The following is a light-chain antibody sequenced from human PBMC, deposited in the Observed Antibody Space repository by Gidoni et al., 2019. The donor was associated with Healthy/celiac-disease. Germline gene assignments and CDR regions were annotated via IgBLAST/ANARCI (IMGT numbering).Light chain of an antibody. Sequence: ELVMTQSPATLSVSPGERATLSRRASQSLSSNLAWYQQKPGQAPRHLIYGASTRATGIPARLSGSGSGTEFTLTISSLQSEDFAVYYCQQYKNWPPYTFGQGTKLKIK. J-gene: IGKJ2*01. V-gene: IGKV3-15*01. CDR3: QQYKNWPPYT. CDR1: QSLSSN. CDR2: GAS.